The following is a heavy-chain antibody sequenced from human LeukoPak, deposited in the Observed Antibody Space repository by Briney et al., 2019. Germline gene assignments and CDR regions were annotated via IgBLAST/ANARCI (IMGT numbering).Heavy chain of an antibody. CDR1: GGSISSYY. V-gene: IGHV4-4*07. Sequence: SETLSLTCTVSGGSISSYYWSWIRQPAGKGLEWIGRIYSSGSTYYIPSLKSRVTISSDTSKNQFSLKLNSVTAADTAVYYCARAFLVGYSPEEYFFDYWGQGNLVTVSS. CDR3: ARAFLVGYSPEEYFFDY. D-gene: IGHD2-15*01. CDR2: IYSSGST. J-gene: IGHJ4*02.